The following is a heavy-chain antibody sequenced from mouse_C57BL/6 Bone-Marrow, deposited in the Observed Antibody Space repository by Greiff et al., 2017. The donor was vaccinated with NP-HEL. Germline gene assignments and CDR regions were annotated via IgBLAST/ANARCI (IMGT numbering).Heavy chain of an antibody. Sequence: QVQLQQPGAELVKPGASVKLSCKASGYTFTSYWMHWVKQRPGQGLEWIGMIHPNSGSTNYNEKFKSKATLTVDKSSSTAYMQLSSLTSEDSAVYYCASSGGNYVGWYFDVWGTGTTVTVSS. D-gene: IGHD2-1*01. CDR1: GYTFTSYW. J-gene: IGHJ1*03. CDR3: ASSGGNYVGWYFDV. CDR2: IHPNSGST. V-gene: IGHV1-64*01.